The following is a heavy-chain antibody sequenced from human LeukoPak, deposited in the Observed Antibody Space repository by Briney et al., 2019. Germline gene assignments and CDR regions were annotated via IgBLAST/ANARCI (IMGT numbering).Heavy chain of an antibody. D-gene: IGHD5-18*01. CDR2: IPIFGTA. V-gene: IGHV1-69*05. CDR3: ARDQTGRGYSYGYYAY. Sequence: IPIFGTANYAQKFQGRVTITTDESTSTAYMELSSLRSEDTAVYYCARDQTGRGYSYGYYAYWGQGTLVTVSS. J-gene: IGHJ4*02.